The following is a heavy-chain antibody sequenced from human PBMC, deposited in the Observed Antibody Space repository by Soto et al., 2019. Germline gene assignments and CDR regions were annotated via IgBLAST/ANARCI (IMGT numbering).Heavy chain of an antibody. CDR2: LSAHNGNT. D-gene: IGHD1-1*01. V-gene: IGHV1-18*01. CDR1: GYTFTSYG. CDR3: ARGRYGDY. Sequence: QVPLVQSGAEVKKPGASVKVSCKGSGYTFTSYGITWVRQAPGQGLEWMGWLSAHNGNTDYAQKLQGRVTATRDTSTSTAYMELRSLRSDDTAVYYCARGRYGDYWGQGALVTVSS. J-gene: IGHJ4*02.